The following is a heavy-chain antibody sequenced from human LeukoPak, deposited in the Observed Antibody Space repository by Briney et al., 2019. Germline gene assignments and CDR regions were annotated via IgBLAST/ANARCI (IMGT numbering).Heavy chain of an antibody. V-gene: IGHV1-69*13. D-gene: IGHD4-17*01. CDR3: ARGFGTVTTFDY. Sequence: ASVKVSCKVSGYTLTELSVHWVRQAPGKGLEWMGGIIPIFGTANYAQKFQGRVTVTADESTSTAYMELSSLRSEDTAVYYCARGFGTVTTFDYWGQGTLVTVSS. CDR2: IIPIFGTA. CDR1: GYTLTELS. J-gene: IGHJ4*02.